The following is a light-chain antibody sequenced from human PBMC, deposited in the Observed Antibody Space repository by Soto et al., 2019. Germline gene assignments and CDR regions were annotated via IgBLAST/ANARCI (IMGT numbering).Light chain of an antibody. Sequence: QSVLNQPPSASGSPGQSVTISFPGNSSDVGGYNYVSWYQQHPGKAPKLMIYEVSKRPSGVPDRFSGSKSGNTASLTVSGLQAEDEADYYCSSYAGSNNLGVFGTGTKVTVL. V-gene: IGLV2-8*01. J-gene: IGLJ1*01. CDR2: EVS. CDR3: SSYAGSNNLGV. CDR1: SSDVGGYNY.